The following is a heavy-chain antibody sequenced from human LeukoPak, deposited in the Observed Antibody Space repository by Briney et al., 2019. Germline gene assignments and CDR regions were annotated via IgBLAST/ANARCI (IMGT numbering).Heavy chain of an antibody. Sequence: GASVKVSCKASGYIFTGYYMHWVRQAPGQGLEWMGWINPNSGATNYAQNFQGRVIMTSDTSINTAYMELSRLRYDDTAVYYCARKEWSTVTDYWGQGTLVSVSS. CDR2: INPNSGAT. CDR3: ARKEWSTVTDY. CDR1: GYIFTGYY. V-gene: IGHV1-2*02. J-gene: IGHJ4*02. D-gene: IGHD4-17*01.